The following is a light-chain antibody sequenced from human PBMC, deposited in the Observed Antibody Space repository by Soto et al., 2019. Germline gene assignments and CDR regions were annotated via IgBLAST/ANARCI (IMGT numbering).Light chain of an antibody. Sequence: DIQMTQSPSTLSASVGDRVTITCRASQSISSWLAWYQQKPGKDPKLQIYKASSLESGVPSRFSGSGSGTEFTLTISSLQPDDFSTYYCQQYNSYPWTFGQGTKVEIK. J-gene: IGKJ1*01. CDR1: QSISSW. CDR2: KAS. CDR3: QQYNSYPWT. V-gene: IGKV1-5*03.